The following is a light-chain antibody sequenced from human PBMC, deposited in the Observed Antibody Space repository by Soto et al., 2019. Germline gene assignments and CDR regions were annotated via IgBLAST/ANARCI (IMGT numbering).Light chain of an antibody. V-gene: IGKV3-20*01. CDR1: QSVNSN. Sequence: EIVMSQSPATLSVSTGERATLSCRASQSVNSNLAWYQQKPGQAPRLLIYAASTRATGIPDRFSGSGPGTDFTLTISRLEPEDFAVYYCQQYGSSGTFGQGAKVDI. CDR2: AAS. CDR3: QQYGSSGT. J-gene: IGKJ1*01.